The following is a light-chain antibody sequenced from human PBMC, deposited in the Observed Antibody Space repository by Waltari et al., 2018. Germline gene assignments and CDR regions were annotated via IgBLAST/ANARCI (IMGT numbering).Light chain of an antibody. CDR2: KAS. V-gene: IGKV1-5*03. CDR3: QQYNSYSLT. CDR1: QSSSNW. Sequence: DIQMTQSPYSLSASVRDRVNLPCRASQSSSNWLAWYQQKPGKAPKLLIYKASSLERGVPSRFSGSVSGTEFTLTISSLQPDDVATYYCQQYNSYSLTFGPGTKVDIK. J-gene: IGKJ3*01.